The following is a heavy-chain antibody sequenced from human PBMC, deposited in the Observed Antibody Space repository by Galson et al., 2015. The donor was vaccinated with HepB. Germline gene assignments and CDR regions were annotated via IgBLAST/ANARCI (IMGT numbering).Heavy chain of an antibody. D-gene: IGHD3-10*01. CDR3: ARGYGSGNHYYHY. J-gene: IGHJ4*02. V-gene: IGHV1-69*13. CDR2: IIPIFGTG. Sequence: SVKVSCKASGGTFSSYAIDWVRQAPGQGLEWMGGIIPIFGTGKYAQKFQGRVTITADESTSTAYMALSSLRSEDTAVYYCARGYGSGNHYYHYWGQGTLITVPS. CDR1: GGTFSSYA.